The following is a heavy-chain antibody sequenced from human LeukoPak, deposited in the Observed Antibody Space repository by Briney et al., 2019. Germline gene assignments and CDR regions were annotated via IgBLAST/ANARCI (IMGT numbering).Heavy chain of an antibody. Sequence: KPGGSLRLSCAASGFTFSDHYMSWIRQAPGKGLEWVSSISSSSSYIYYADSVKGRFTISRDNAKNSLYLQMNSLRAEDTAVYYCARAAEVVIARWGQGTLVTVSS. J-gene: IGHJ4*02. V-gene: IGHV3-11*06. D-gene: IGHD2-21*01. CDR2: ISSSSSYI. CDR1: GFTFSDHY. CDR3: ARAAEVVIAR.